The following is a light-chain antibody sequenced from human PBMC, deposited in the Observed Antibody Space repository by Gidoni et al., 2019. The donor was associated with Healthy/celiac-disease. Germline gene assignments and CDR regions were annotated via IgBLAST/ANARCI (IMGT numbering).Light chain of an antibody. V-gene: IGKV3-11*01. Sequence: EIVFTQSPATLSLSPGERATLSCRASQSVSSYLAWYQQKPCQAPRLLIYDASNRATGIPARFSGSGSGTDFTLTISSLEPEDFAVYYCQQRRNWLEPTFGPGTKVDIK. CDR3: QQRRNWLEPT. CDR1: QSVSSY. J-gene: IGKJ3*01. CDR2: DAS.